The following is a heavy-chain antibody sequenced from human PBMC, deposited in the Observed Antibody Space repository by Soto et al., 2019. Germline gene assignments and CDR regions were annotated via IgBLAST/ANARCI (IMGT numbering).Heavy chain of an antibody. V-gene: IGHV1-8*01. Sequence: ASVKVSCKASGYTFTSYDINWVRQATGQGLEWMGWMNPNSGNTGYAQKFQGRVTMTRDTSISTAYMELSSLRSDDTAVYYCASSIAAAGTTNYYYYGMDVWGQGTTVTVSS. D-gene: IGHD6-13*01. CDR2: MNPNSGNT. CDR1: GYTFTSYD. J-gene: IGHJ6*02. CDR3: ASSIAAAGTTNYYYYGMDV.